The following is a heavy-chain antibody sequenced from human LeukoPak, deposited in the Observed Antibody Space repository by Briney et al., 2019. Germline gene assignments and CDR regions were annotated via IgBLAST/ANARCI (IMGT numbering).Heavy chain of an antibody. CDR3: AREVDIVMATAVNFDF. J-gene: IGHJ4*02. Sequence: PSQTLSLTCAISGDSFSSNSAAWNWIRQSPSRGLEWLGRAYYRSTWHHDYAESVKNRMTISPGTSKNQFSLHLNSVTPEDTAVYYCAREVDIVMATAVNFDFWGQGTLVTVSS. D-gene: IGHD2-21*02. CDR1: GDSFSSNSAA. V-gene: IGHV6-1*01. CDR2: AYYRSTWHH.